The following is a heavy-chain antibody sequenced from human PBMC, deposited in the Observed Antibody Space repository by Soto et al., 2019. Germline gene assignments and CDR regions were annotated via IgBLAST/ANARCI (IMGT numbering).Heavy chain of an antibody. CDR1: GFTFSSYA. J-gene: IGHJ4*02. CDR3: AKMRTMVRGVTWLRDFDF. Sequence: EVQLLEAGGNLIQPGGSLRLSCAASGFTFSSYAMSWVRQAPGQGLEWLSAISGPGATIYYADSVKGRFTISRDNSKNTLYLQMNSLTAEDTAVYYCAKMRTMVRGVTWLRDFDFWGQGTLVTVSS. D-gene: IGHD3-10*01. V-gene: IGHV3-23*01. CDR2: ISGPGATI.